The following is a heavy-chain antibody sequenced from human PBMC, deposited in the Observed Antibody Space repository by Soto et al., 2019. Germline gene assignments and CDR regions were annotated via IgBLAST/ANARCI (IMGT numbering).Heavy chain of an antibody. V-gene: IGHV4-39*07. CDR3: ARVSGSYYYGMDV. CDR2: IYHSGST. J-gene: IGHJ6*02. CDR1: GGSISSSSYY. Sequence: SETLSLTCTVSGGSISSSSYYWGWIRLPPRKGLEWIGTIYHSGSTNYTPSLKSRVTISVDKSKNQFSLKLSSVTAADTAVYYCARVSGSYYYGMDVWGQGTTVTVSS. D-gene: IGHD1-26*01.